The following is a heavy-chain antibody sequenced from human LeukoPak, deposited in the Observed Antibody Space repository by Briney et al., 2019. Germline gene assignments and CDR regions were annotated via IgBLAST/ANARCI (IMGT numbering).Heavy chain of an antibody. CDR3: AKDLALYYYDSSGYFPDY. Sequence: GGSLRLSCAASGFTFSSYVMSWVRQAPGKGLEWVSAISGSGGSTYYADSVKGRFTISRDNSKNTLYLQMNSLRAEDTAVYYCAKDLALYYYDSSGYFPDYWGQGTLVTVSS. D-gene: IGHD3-22*01. J-gene: IGHJ4*02. V-gene: IGHV3-23*01. CDR1: GFTFSSYV. CDR2: ISGSGGST.